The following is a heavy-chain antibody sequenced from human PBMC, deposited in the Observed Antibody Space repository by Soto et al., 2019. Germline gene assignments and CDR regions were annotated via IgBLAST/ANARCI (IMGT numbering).Heavy chain of an antibody. J-gene: IGHJ6*02. CDR1: GFTFRYYY. CDR2: ISSSANVK. CDR3: SRDRRASPGTRGRSGMDV. Sequence: PGGSLRISCAASGFTFRYYYMNWIRLIPGKGLEWVAYISSSANVKYHTDSVKGRFTISRDNSKNSVFLQMNSLRVEDTAVYFGSRDRRASPGTRGRSGMDVWGQGPTVTISS. V-gene: IGHV3-11*01. D-gene: IGHD6-13*01.